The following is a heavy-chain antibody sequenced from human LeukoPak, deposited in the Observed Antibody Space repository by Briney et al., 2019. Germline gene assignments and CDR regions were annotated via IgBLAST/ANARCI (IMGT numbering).Heavy chain of an antibody. CDR2: ISSNGGST. V-gene: IGHV3-64*01. D-gene: IGHD1-26*01. J-gene: IGHJ4*02. Sequence: GGSLRLSCAASGFTFSSYAMHWVRQAQGKGLEYVSAISSNGGSTYYANSVKGRFTISRDNSKNTLYLQMGSLRAEDMAVYYCARDRSGRAWQEFDYWGQGTLVTVSS. CDR3: ARDRSGRAWQEFDY. CDR1: GFTFSSYA.